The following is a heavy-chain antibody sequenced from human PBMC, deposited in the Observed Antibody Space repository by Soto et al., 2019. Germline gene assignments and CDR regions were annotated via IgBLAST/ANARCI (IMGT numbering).Heavy chain of an antibody. V-gene: IGHV1-69*01. CDR2: IVPLPGTT. D-gene: IGHD3-10*01. CDR3: ASGVGGLVGSRGWHAYAFDV. CDR1: GGTFTKYA. J-gene: IGHJ3*01. Sequence: QVQLVQSGAAVRKPGSSVKVSCKASGGTFTKYAITWVRQAPRQGLEWMGGIVPLPGTTNNAQKFRGRITISADEYTSTAYLELISLRSEDKAVYYWASGVGGLVGSRGWHAYAFDVWGQGTMVIVSS.